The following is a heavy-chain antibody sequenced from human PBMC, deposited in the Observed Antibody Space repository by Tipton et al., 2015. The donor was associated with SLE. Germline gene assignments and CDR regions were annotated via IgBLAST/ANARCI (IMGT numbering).Heavy chain of an antibody. Sequence: TLSLTCTVSGDSISSSTSYSWGWIRQPPGKGLEWIGEINHSGSTNYNPSLKSRVTISVDTSKNQFSLKLSSVTAADTAVYYCARLGARGIVVVAATYYFDYWGQGTLVTVSS. J-gene: IGHJ4*02. CDR1: GDSISSSTSYS. CDR2: INHSGST. CDR3: ARLGARGIVVVAATYYFDY. D-gene: IGHD2-15*01. V-gene: IGHV4-39*07.